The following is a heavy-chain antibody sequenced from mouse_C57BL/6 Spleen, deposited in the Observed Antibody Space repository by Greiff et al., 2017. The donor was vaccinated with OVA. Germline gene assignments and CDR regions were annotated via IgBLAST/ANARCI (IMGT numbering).Heavy chain of an antibody. CDR1: GFNIKDYY. V-gene: IGHV14-2*01. CDR2: IDPEDGET. J-gene: IGHJ2*01. D-gene: IGHD2-3*01. Sequence: EVQLQQSGAELVKPGASVKLSCTASGFNIKDYYMHWVKQRTEQGLEWIGRIDPEDGETKYAPKFQGKATITADTSSNTSYLQLRSRTSEDTAVYDCARDDGYWRDYFDYWGQGTTLTVSS. CDR3: ARDDGYWRDYFDY.